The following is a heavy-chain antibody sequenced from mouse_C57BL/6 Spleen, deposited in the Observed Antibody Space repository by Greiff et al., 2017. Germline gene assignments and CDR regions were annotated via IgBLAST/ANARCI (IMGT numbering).Heavy chain of an antibody. CDR2: INPNNGGT. V-gene: IGHV1-26*01. CDR1: GYTFTDYY. D-gene: IGHD1-1*01. Sequence: EVQLQQSGPELVKPGASVKISCKASGYTFTDYYMNWVKQSPGKSLEWIGDINPNNGGTSYNQKFKSKATLTVDKSSSTAYMELRSLTSEDSAVYYCARRFITTVVARHYYAMDYWGQGTSVTVSS. CDR3: ARRFITTVVARHYYAMDY. J-gene: IGHJ4*01.